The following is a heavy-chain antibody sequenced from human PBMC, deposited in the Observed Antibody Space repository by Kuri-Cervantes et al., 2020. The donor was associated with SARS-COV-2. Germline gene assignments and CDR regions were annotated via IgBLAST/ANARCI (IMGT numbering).Heavy chain of an antibody. D-gene: IGHD2-2*02. Sequence: GESLKTSCSGFGFHFNSDAMHWVRQAPGKGLEWVSSISSSSSYIDYADSVKGRFTTSRENAKNSLYLQMNSLRAEDTAVYYCASDIVVVPAAIHYYYGMDVWGQGTTVTVSS. CDR3: ASDIVVVPAAIHYYYGMDV. V-gene: IGHV3-21*01. J-gene: IGHJ6*02. CDR2: ISSSSSYI. CDR1: GFHFNSDA.